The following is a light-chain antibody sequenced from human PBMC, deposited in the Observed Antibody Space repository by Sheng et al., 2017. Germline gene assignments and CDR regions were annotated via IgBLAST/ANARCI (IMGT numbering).Light chain of an antibody. V-gene: IGLV2-14*01. CDR1: SSDVGGHDH. CDR2: DVT. CDR3: CSYASRSTWV. J-gene: IGLJ2*01. Sequence: QSALTQPASVSGSPGQSITISCTGTSSDVGGHDHVSWYQQNPGKAPKLLIYDVTNRPSGVSNRFSGSKSGNTASLTVSGLQAEDEADYYCCSYASRSTWVFGGGTKLTVL.